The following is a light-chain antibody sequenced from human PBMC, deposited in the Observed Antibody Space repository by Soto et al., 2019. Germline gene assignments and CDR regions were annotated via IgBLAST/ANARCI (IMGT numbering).Light chain of an antibody. CDR3: QQYYNWPRT. CDR2: GAS. J-gene: IGKJ5*01. CDR1: QSVSID. Sequence: EIVMTQSPATVPVSPGERVTLSCRASQSVSIDLAWYQQKPGQAPRLLIYGASTRATDIPPRFSGSGSGTEFTLTINSLQAEDCAVYYCQQYYNWPRTFGQGTRLEIK. V-gene: IGKV3-15*01.